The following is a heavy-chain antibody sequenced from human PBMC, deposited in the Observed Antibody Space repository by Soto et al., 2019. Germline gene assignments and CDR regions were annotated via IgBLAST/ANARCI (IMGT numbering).Heavy chain of an antibody. CDR1: GFTFSSYA. J-gene: IGHJ6*02. CDR2: ISYDGSNK. CDR3: ARGKYCDFWSGYYGLRTSYYYGMDV. Sequence: GGSLRLSCAASGFTFSSYAMHWVRQAPGKGLEWVAVISYDGSNKYYADSVKGRFTISRDNSKNTLYLQMNSLRAEDTAVYYCARGKYCDFWSGYYGLRTSYYYGMDVWVQGTTVTVSS. V-gene: IGHV3-30-3*01. D-gene: IGHD3-3*01.